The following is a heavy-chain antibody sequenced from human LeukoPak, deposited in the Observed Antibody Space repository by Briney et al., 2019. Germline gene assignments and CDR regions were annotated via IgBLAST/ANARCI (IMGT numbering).Heavy chain of an antibody. CDR2: IRGST. D-gene: IGHD5-12*01. V-gene: IGHV3-23*01. CDR1: GFTFNNYA. J-gene: IGHJ4*02. CDR3: AKGLGGSTDY. Sequence: QPGASLRLSCAASGFTFNNYAMSWVRQAPGKGLEWVSLIRGSTYYADSVKGRFTISRDNSQNTLYLQMNSLRAEDTALYYCAKGLGGSTDYWGQGTLVTVSS.